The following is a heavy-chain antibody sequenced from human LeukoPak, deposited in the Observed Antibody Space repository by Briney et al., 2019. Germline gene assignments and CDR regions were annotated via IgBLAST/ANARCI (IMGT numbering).Heavy chain of an antibody. J-gene: IGHJ4*02. D-gene: IGHD2-2*01. Sequence: GGSLRLPCAASGFTFSNAWMSWVRQAPGKGLEWVGRIKSKTDGGTTDYAAPMKGRFTISRDDSKNTLYLQMNSLKTEDTAVYYCTTGPRYCSSTSCYDPPFYWGQGTLVTVSS. CDR3: TTGPRYCSSTSCYDPPFY. V-gene: IGHV3-15*01. CDR2: IKSKTDGGTT. CDR1: GFTFSNAW.